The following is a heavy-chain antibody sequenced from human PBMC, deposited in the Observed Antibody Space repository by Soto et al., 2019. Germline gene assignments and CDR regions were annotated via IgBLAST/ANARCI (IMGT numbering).Heavy chain of an antibody. V-gene: IGHV4-30-4*01. Sequence: QVQLQESGPGLVKPSQTLSLTCTVSGGSISSGDYYWSWIRQPPGKGLEWIGYIYYSGSTYYNPSLKSRVTISVDTSKNQFSLKLSSVTAADTAVYYCARDRGCSGGSCYSPYYYYYYGMVVWGQGTTVTVSS. CDR1: GGSISSGDYY. D-gene: IGHD2-15*01. J-gene: IGHJ6*02. CDR3: ARDRGCSGGSCYSPYYYYYYGMVV. CDR2: IYYSGST.